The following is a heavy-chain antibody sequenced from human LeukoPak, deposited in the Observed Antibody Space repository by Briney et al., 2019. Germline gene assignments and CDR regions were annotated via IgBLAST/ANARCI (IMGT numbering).Heavy chain of an antibody. Sequence: PGGSLRLSCAVSGFTFSSYAMSWVRQAPGKGLEWVSGIRYNGASTYYADSVRGRFTISRDNSKNTLCLQMNSLRAEDTAIYYCAKRGDVWSDSYAFALDVWGQGTTVTVSS. CDR1: GFTFSSYA. D-gene: IGHD3-3*01. V-gene: IGHV3-23*01. CDR2: IRYNGAST. J-gene: IGHJ6*02. CDR3: AKRGDVWSDSYAFALDV.